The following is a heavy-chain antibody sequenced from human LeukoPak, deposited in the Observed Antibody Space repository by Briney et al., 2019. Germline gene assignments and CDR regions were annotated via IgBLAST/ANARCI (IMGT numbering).Heavy chain of an antibody. D-gene: IGHD5-12*01. V-gene: IGHV4-59*01. CDR3: ARGIYSGYDPLPVY. J-gene: IGHJ4*02. Sequence: SETLSLTCAFSGGSISSYYWSWIRQPPGKGLEWIGYIYYTGNTNYNPSLKSRVTISVDTSKNQFSLKLSSVTAADTAVYYCARGIYSGYDPLPVYWGQGTLVTVSS. CDR1: GGSISSYY. CDR2: IYYTGNT.